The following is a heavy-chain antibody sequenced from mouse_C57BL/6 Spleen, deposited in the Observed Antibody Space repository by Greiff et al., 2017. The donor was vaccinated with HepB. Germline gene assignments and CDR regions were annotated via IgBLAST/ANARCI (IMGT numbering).Heavy chain of an antibody. Sequence: VQVVESGAELARPGASVKLSCKASGYTFTSYGISWVKQRTGQGLEWIGEIYPRSGNTYYNEKFKGKATLTADKSSSTAYMELRSLTSEDSAVYFCARYGEAKGTYFDYWGQGTTLTVSS. J-gene: IGHJ2*01. CDR3: ARYGEAKGTYFDY. D-gene: IGHD1-1*02. V-gene: IGHV1-81*01. CDR2: IYPRSGNT. CDR1: GYTFTSYG.